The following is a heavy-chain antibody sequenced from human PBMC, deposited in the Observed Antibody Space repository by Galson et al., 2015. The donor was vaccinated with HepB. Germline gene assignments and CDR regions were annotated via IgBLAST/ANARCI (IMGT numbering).Heavy chain of an antibody. CDR3: ARVRGRYQYDAFDI. J-gene: IGHJ3*02. CDR2: INSDATNT. CDR1: GFTFSDYW. Sequence: SLRLSCAASGFTFSDYWMHWVRQAPGKGLVWVSRINSDATNTTYADAVEGRFTGSRDNAKDTLFLQMNGLRAEDTAVYYCARVRGRYQYDAFDIWGHGTMVTVSS. D-gene: IGHD1-26*01. V-gene: IGHV3-74*01.